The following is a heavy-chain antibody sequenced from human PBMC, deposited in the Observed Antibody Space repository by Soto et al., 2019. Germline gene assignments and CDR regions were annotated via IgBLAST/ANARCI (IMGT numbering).Heavy chain of an antibody. D-gene: IGHD2-15*01. V-gene: IGHV4-39*01. CDR2: IYYSGST. CDR3: ARMSQRVVVAASFDY. J-gene: IGHJ4*02. Sequence: QLQLQESGPGLVKPSETLSLTCTVSGGSISRSSYYWGWIRQPPGKGLEWIGSIYYSGSTYYTPSLQSRVTISVDTSKTQFSLKLSSVTAADTAVYYCARMSQRVVVAASFDYWGQGTLVTVSS. CDR1: GGSISRSSYY.